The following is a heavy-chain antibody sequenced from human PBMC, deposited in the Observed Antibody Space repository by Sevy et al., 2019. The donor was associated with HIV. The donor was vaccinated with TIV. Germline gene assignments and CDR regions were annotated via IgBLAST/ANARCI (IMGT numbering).Heavy chain of an antibody. CDR2: INPNSGGT. J-gene: IGHJ4*02. CDR3: AREVVATLFSDYFDY. Sequence: ASVKVSCKASGYTFTGYYMHWVRQAPGQGLEWKGWINPNSGGTNYAQKFQGRVTMTRDTSISTAYMELSRLRSDDTAVYYCAREVVATLFSDYFDYWSQGTLVTVSS. V-gene: IGHV1-2*02. D-gene: IGHD5-12*01. CDR1: GYTFTGYY.